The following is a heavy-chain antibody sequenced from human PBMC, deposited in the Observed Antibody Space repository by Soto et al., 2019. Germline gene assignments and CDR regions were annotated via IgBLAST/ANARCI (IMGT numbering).Heavy chain of an antibody. D-gene: IGHD1-1*01. CDR3: AKAKLEPNYGMDV. V-gene: IGHV3-30*18. CDR1: GFTFSSYG. J-gene: IGHJ6*02. CDR2: ISYDGSNK. Sequence: QVQLVESGGGVVQPGRSLRLSCAASGFTFSSYGMHWVRQAPGKGLEWVAVISYDGSNKYYADSVKGRFTISRDNSKNTLYLQMTSLRAEDTAVYYGAKAKLEPNYGMDVWGQGTTVTVSS.